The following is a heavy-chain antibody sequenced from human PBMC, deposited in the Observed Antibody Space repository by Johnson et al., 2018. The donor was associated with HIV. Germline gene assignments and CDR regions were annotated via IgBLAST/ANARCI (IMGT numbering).Heavy chain of an antibody. CDR3: ARELTYYYGSGSYPSGLDAFDI. CDR2: ITWNGGSS. D-gene: IGHD3-10*01. J-gene: IGHJ3*02. CDR1: GFTFSSYG. Sequence: VQLVESGGGVVQPGRSLRLSCAASGFTFSSYGMNWVRQVPGKGLEWVSGITWNGGSSTYADSVKGRFTISRDNAKDSLYLQMNSLRAEDTALYYCARELTYYYGSGSYPSGLDAFDIWGQGTVVTVSS. V-gene: IGHV3-20*04.